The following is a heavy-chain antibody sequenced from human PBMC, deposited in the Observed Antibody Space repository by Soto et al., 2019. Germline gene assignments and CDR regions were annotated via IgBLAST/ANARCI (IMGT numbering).Heavy chain of an antibody. Sequence: WGSLRLSCEVSGFTVSNTYMSWIRQAPGKGLEWVSIIYGGGSTYYTDSVKGRFTISKDNSKNTVSLQMNSLRAEDTALYYCAKGFNWNSVDSWGQGTPVTVSS. CDR3: AKGFNWNSVDS. D-gene: IGHD1-1*01. CDR2: IYGGGST. J-gene: IGHJ4*02. CDR1: GFTVSNTY. V-gene: IGHV3-53*01.